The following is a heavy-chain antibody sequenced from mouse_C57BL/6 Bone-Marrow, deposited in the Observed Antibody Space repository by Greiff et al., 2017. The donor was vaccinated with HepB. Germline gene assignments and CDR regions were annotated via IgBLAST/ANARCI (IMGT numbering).Heavy chain of an antibody. J-gene: IGHJ4*01. V-gene: IGHV1-4*01. CDR2: INPSSGYT. Sequence: QVQLKQSGAELARPGASVKMSCKASGYTFTSYTIHWVKQRPGQGLEWIGYINPSSGYTKYNQKFKDKATLTADKSSSTAYMQLSSLTSEDSAVYYCARGTYYSSMDYWGQGTSVTVSS. D-gene: IGHD2-12*01. CDR1: GYTFTSYT. CDR3: ARGTYYSSMDY.